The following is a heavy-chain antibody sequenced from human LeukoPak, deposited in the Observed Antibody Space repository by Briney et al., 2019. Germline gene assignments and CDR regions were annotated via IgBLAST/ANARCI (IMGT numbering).Heavy chain of an antibody. CDR3: ARTYYDFWSGNYWYFDL. J-gene: IGHJ2*01. V-gene: IGHV4-34*01. D-gene: IGHD3-3*01. CDR1: GGSFSGYY. Sequence: SETLSLTCAVYGGSFSGYYWSWIRQPPGKGLEWIGEINHSGSTNYNPSLKSRVTISIDTSKNQFSLKLSSVTAADTAVYYCARTYYDFWSGNYWYFDLWGRGTLVTVSS. CDR2: INHSGST.